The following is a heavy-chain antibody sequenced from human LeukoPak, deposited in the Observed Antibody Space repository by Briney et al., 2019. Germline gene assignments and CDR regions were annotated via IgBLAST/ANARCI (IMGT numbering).Heavy chain of an antibody. D-gene: IGHD2-2*01. CDR2: IYHSGST. J-gene: IGHJ4*02. V-gene: IGHV4-38-2*01. CDR3: ARVRGYCSSTICYRYYFDY. CDR1: GFTFDDYA. Sequence: LRLSCAASGFTFDDYAMHWVRQAPGKGLEWIGTIYHSGSTYYNPSLKSRVTISVDTSKNQFSLKLTSVTAADTAVYYCARVRGYCSSTICYRYYFDYWGQGTLVTVSS.